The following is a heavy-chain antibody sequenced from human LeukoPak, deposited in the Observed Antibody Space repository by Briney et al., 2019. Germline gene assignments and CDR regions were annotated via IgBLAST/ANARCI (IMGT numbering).Heavy chain of an antibody. CDR2: IRYDGSNR. D-gene: IGHD3-22*01. J-gene: IGHJ4*02. V-gene: IGHV3-30*02. CDR1: GFTVSSNY. Sequence: GGSLSLSCAASGFTVSSNYMSWVRQAPGKGLEWVAFIRYDGSNRNYADSVKGRFTISRDNSRNTLYLQMNSLRAEDTAVYYCAKGGYSYDSSGHNYFDYWGQGTLVTVSS. CDR3: AKGGYSYDSSGHNYFDY.